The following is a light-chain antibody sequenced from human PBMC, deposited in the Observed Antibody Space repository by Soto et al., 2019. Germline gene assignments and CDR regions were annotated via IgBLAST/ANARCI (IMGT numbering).Light chain of an antibody. Sequence: EIVMTQSPTTLSVSPGERVTLSCRASQSVSSNLAWYQQKPGQAPRLLIYGASTRATGAPARFSGSGSGTEFTLTISSLQSEDFALYYCHQYNWPDTFGQGTRLEIK. CDR1: QSVSSN. CDR2: GAS. CDR3: HQYNWPDT. J-gene: IGKJ5*01. V-gene: IGKV3-15*01.